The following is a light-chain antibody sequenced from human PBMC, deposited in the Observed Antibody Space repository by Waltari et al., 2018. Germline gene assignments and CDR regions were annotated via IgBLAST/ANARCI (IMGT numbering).Light chain of an antibody. J-gene: IGKJ4*01. CDR1: QSRLHSDGKTH. CDR2: EVS. CDR3: MQNIQIPVS. V-gene: IGKV2D-29*01. Sequence: DIVMTQTQLSLSVTPGQAASISCKSSQSRLHSDGKTHFYWYLQKPGQPPQLLIYEVSNRFSRVPERFSGGGAGTDFTLKISRVEAEDVGLYYCMQNIQIPVSFGVGTKVEIK.